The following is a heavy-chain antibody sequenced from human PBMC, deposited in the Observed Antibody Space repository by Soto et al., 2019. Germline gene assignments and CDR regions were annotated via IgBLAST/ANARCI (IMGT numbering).Heavy chain of an antibody. Sequence: PSETLSLTCAVSGGSISSGGYSWSWIRQPPGKGLEWIGYIYHSGSTYYNPSLKSRVTISVDRSKNQFSLKLSSVTAADTAVYYCARGMHCSGGSCHSRWFDPWGQGTLVTVSS. J-gene: IGHJ5*02. CDR3: ARGMHCSGGSCHSRWFDP. CDR2: IYHSGST. D-gene: IGHD2-15*01. CDR1: GGSISSGGYS. V-gene: IGHV4-30-2*01.